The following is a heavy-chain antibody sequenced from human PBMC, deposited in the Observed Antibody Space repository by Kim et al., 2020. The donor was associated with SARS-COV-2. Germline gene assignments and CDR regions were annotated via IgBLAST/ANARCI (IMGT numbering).Heavy chain of an antibody. CDR3: ARGEPIEYSSASSQGAFDF. J-gene: IGHJ3*01. D-gene: IGHD6-6*01. CDR1: GFTFSSYG. V-gene: IGHV3-33*01. Sequence: GGSLRLSCAASGFTFSSYGMNWVRQAPGKGLEWVAVIWYDGSNKYYADSVKGRFTISRDNSKNTLYLQMNSLRAEDTAVYYCARGEPIEYSSASSQGAFDFWGQGTMVTVSS. CDR2: IWYDGSNK.